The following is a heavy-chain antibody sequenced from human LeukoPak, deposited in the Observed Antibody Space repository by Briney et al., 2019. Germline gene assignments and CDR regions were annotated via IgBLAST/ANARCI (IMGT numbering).Heavy chain of an antibody. J-gene: IGHJ4*02. V-gene: IGHV3-23*01. CDR1: GFTISDHY. D-gene: IGHD5-18*01. CDR2: ISGSGGST. Sequence: GGSLRLSCAASGFTISDHYMDWVRQAPGKGLEWVSAISGSGGSTYYADSVKGRFTISRDNSKNTLYLQMNSLRAEDTAVYYCAKVLYSYGYYFDYWGQGTLVTVSS. CDR3: AKVLYSYGYYFDY.